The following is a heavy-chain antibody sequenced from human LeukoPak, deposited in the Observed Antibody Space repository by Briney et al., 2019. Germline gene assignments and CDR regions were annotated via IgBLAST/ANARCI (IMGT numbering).Heavy chain of an antibody. CDR3: ARDGTAAGLYFDL. Sequence: PGGSLRLSCAVSGFTFSSYWMNWVRQAPGKGLEWVASIKQDGGEKSYVDSVKGRFTISRDNAKNSLYLQMSSLRVEDTAVYYCARDGTAAGLYFDLWGQGTLVTVSS. D-gene: IGHD6-13*01. J-gene: IGHJ4*01. V-gene: IGHV3-7*01. CDR2: IKQDGGEK. CDR1: GFTFSSYW.